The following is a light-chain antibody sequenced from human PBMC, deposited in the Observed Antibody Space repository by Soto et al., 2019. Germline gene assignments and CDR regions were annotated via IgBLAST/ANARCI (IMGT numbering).Light chain of an antibody. J-gene: IGKJ1*01. CDR3: QQYNSYSGT. CDR2: GAS. V-gene: IGKV1-5*01. Sequence: DIQMTQSPSTLSASVGDRVTLTCRASQSISSWLAWYQQTPVKAPKLLSYGASSLESVVPSRFSGSGSGTEFPLTISSLQPDDFATYYCQQYNSYSGTFGQGTKVDIK. CDR1: QSISSW.